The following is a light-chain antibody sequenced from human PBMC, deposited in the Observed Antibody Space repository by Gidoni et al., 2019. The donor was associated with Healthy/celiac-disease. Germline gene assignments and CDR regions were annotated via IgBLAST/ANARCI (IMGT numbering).Light chain of an antibody. V-gene: IGKV3D-7*01. CDR3: QQDYNLLT. CDR2: GAS. J-gene: IGKJ4*01. CDR1: QSVSSSY. Sequence: PGERVTLSCRASQSVSSSYLTWYQQKPGQAPRLLIYGASTRATGIPARFSGSGSGTDFTLTISNLQPEDFAVYYCQQDYNLLTFGGGTKVEIK.